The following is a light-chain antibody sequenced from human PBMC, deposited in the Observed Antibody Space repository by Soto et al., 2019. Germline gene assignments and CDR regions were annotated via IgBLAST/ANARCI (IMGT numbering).Light chain of an antibody. CDR3: PQYNHWPIT. J-gene: IGKJ5*01. V-gene: IGKV3-15*01. CDR2: GAS. CDR1: QSISDP. Sequence: EIVMTQSPATLSVSPGGRATFAGRASQSISDPLAWYPQKPGQAPRLPIHGASTRATGIPARFSGSGSGTEFTLPISRLQSEDFAVYYCPQYNHWPITFGPGTRLEIK.